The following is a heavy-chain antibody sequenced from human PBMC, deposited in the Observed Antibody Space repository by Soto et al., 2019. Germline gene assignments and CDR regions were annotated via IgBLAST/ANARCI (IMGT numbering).Heavy chain of an antibody. CDR3: GISRYDSHLYYHGTDV. D-gene: IGHD3-22*01. CDR2: TIPVLDIT. V-gene: IGHV1-69*02. Sequence: QVQLVQSGAEVKKPGSSLKVSCKASGGSFSSHTISWVRLAPGQGLEWMGRTIPVLDITNYAQNFQGRVTLTADKSTGTASMELSSLRSEDTAVYYCGISRYDSHLYYHGTDVWGQGTTVTVSS. J-gene: IGHJ6*02. CDR1: GGSFSSHT.